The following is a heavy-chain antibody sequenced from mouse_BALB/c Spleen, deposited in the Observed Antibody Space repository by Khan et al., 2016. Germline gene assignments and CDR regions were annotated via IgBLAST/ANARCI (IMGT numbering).Heavy chain of an antibody. CDR1: GFTFSTYG. CDR3: GSENYRYYFDY. CDR2: INSNGGST. J-gene: IGHJ2*01. D-gene: IGHD2-1*01. Sequence: EVELVESGGGLVQPGGSLKLSCAASGFTFSTYGMSWVRQTPDKRLELVATINSNGGSTYYPDSVKSRFTISRDTAKNTLYLQMSSLKTEDTAMYYCGSENYRYYFDYWGQGTTLTVSS. V-gene: IGHV5-6-3*01.